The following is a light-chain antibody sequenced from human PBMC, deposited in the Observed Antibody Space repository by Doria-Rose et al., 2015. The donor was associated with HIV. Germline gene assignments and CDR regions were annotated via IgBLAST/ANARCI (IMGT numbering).Light chain of an antibody. CDR2: WAS. Sequence: TQSPESLGMSLGERATLNCKSNQSLLYTSKNYLAWYQQKPGQPPKLLIYWASTLQSGVPARLSGSRSETDFTLTISSLEAEDVAVYYCQQYYDTPSFGPGTTVDIK. CDR1: QSLLYTSKNY. V-gene: IGKV4-1*01. J-gene: IGKJ3*01. CDR3: QQYYDTPS.